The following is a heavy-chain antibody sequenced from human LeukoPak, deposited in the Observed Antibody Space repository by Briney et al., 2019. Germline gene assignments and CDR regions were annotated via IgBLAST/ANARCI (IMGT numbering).Heavy chain of an antibody. CDR1: GGSISSYY. CDR3: ARVRSLPAAVGGDWFDP. Sequence: SETLSLTCTVSGGSISSYYWSWIRQPAGKGLEWIGRIYTSGSTNYNPSLKSRVTMSVDTSKNQFSLKLSSVTAADTAVYYCARVRSLPAAVGGDWFDPWGQGTLVTVSS. D-gene: IGHD2-2*01. J-gene: IGHJ5*02. V-gene: IGHV4-4*07. CDR2: IYTSGST.